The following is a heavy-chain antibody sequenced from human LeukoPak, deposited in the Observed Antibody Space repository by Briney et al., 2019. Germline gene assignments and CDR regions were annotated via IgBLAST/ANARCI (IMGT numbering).Heavy chain of an antibody. J-gene: IGHJ3*02. D-gene: IGHD3-22*01. CDR2: IIPIFGTA. Sequence: SVKVSCKASGGTFSSYAISWVRQAPGQGLEWMGRIIPIFGTANYAQKFQGRVTITTDESTSTAYMELSSLRSEDTAVYYCAGHTIITFIVADAFDIWGQGTMVTVSS. V-gene: IGHV1-69*05. CDR1: GGTFSSYA. CDR3: AGHTIITFIVADAFDI.